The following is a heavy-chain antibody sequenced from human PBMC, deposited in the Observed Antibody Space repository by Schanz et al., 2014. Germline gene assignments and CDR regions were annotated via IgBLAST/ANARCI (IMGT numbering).Heavy chain of an antibody. J-gene: IGHJ2*01. CDR3: VRVASWDVSLDL. CDR1: TFTAYG. CDR2: IRPKNGRT. D-gene: IGHD3-16*01. V-gene: IGHV1-18*01. Sequence: TFTAYGLSWVRQSPGRRLEWLGWIRPKNGRTTYSQKVRDRDIFTTDTSANTANTELSNLTSDEPAPYYSVRVASWDVSLDLWGRGILGTVS.